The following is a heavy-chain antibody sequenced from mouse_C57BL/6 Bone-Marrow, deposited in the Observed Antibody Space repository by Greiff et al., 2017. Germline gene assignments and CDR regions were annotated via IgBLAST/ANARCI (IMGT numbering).Heavy chain of an antibody. CDR2: IYPRSGNT. CDR3: SRSYGSSTWFAY. D-gene: IGHD1-1*01. V-gene: IGHV1-81*01. J-gene: IGHJ3*01. CDR1: GYTFTSYG. Sequence: QVQLQQSGAELARPGASVKLSCKASGYTFTSYGISWVKQRTGQGLEWIGEIYPRSGNTYYNEKFKGKATLTADKSSSTAYMELRSLTSEDSAVYFCSRSYGSSTWFAYWGQGTLVTVSA.